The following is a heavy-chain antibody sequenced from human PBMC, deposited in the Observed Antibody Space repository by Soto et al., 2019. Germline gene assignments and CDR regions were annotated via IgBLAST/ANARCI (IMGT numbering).Heavy chain of an antibody. D-gene: IGHD5-18*01. Sequence: SLSLTSTVSGGSTSSGCVYGSWIRQHPGKGLEWIGYIYYSGISYYNPSLKSRVSISLDTSRNQFSMTLNSVTAADTAVYYCATNGYPYGMDVCGQRATVTVSS. CDR1: GGSTSSGCVY. CDR2: IYYSGIS. CDR3: ATNGYPYGMDV. J-gene: IGHJ6*02. V-gene: IGHV4-31*03.